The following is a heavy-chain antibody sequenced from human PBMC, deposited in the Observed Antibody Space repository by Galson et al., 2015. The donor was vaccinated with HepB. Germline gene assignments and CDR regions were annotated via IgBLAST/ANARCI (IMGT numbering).Heavy chain of an antibody. D-gene: IGHD3-16*01. CDR3: ARDLGGERSLTTAFID. J-gene: IGHJ4*02. V-gene: IGHV1-69*13. Sequence: SVKVSCKASGGTFSTHALNWVRQAPGQGLEWLGGIIPIIGTANYAQKFQGRVTIVADQSTRTTYMELRSLTSEDTATYYCARDLGGERSLTTAFIDWGQGTPVIVS. CDR1: GGTFSTHA. CDR2: IIPIIGTA.